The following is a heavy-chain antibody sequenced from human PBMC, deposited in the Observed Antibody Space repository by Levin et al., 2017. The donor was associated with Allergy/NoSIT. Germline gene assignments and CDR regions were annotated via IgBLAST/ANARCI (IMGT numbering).Heavy chain of an antibody. CDR2: ITSDGSHK. Sequence: GGSLRLSCTASGLTFTDYGVHWVRQAPDKGLEWVAIITSDGSHKYYADSVRGRFTISRDNSRNTVYLQMNSLRVEDTAVYFCAALSSLDYWGLGALVTVSS. V-gene: IGHV3-30*03. D-gene: IGHD1-26*01. CDR3: AALSSLDY. J-gene: IGHJ4*02. CDR1: GLTFTDYG.